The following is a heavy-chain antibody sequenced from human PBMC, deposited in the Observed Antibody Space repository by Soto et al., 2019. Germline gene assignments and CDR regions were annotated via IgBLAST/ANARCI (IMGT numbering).Heavy chain of an antibody. J-gene: IGHJ4*02. CDR3: AHMPVYCSGGSCYLFDY. CDR2: IYWDDDK. CDR1: GFSLSTSGVG. Sequence: QITLKESGPTLVKPTQTLTLTCTFSGFSLSTSGVGVGWIRQPPGKALEWLALIYWDDDKRYSPSLKSRLTNTKDSSKNQVVLTMTNMDPVDTATYYWAHMPVYCSGGSCYLFDYWGQGTLVTVSS. V-gene: IGHV2-5*02. D-gene: IGHD2-15*01.